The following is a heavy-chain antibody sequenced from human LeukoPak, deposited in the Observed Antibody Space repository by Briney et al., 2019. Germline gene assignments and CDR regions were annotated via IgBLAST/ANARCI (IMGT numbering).Heavy chain of an antibody. Sequence: PGRSMRLSSAAYGFTFSSYGMHWDRQAPGHLLEWVGAIIPIFGTANYAQKFQGRVTITADESTGTAYMELSSLRSEDTAVYYCARDPLDRRFYYYGMDVWGQGTTVTVSS. CDR3: ARDPLDRRFYYYGMDV. V-gene: IGHV1-69*01. CDR1: GFTFSSYG. J-gene: IGHJ6*02. D-gene: IGHD3/OR15-3a*01. CDR2: IIPIFGTA.